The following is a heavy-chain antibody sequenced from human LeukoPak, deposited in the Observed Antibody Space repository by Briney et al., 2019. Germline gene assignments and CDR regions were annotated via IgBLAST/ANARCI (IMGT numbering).Heavy chain of an antibody. CDR2: INHSGST. Sequence: SETLSLTCAVYGGSFSGYYWSWIRQPPGKGLEWIGEINHSGSTNYNPSLKSRVTISVDTSRNQFSLKLSSVTAADTAVYYCATPSRDCGGDCYLDYWGQGTLVTVSS. CDR3: ATPSRDCGGDCYLDY. J-gene: IGHJ4*02. V-gene: IGHV4-34*01. D-gene: IGHD2-21*02. CDR1: GGSFSGYY.